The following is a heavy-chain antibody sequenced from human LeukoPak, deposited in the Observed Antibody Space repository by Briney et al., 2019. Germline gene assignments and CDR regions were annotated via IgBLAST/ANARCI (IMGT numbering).Heavy chain of an antibody. CDR3: AALSRPLFYDSSAKAIGYYGMDV. J-gene: IGHJ6*02. CDR2: INHSGST. V-gene: IGHV4-34*01. CDR1: GGSFSGYY. D-gene: IGHD3-22*01. Sequence: SETLSLTCAVYGGSFSGYYWSWIRQPPGKGLEWIGEINHSGSTNYNPSLKSRVTISVDTSKNQFSLKLSSVTAADTAVYYCAALSRPLFYDSSAKAIGYYGMDVWGQGTTVTASS.